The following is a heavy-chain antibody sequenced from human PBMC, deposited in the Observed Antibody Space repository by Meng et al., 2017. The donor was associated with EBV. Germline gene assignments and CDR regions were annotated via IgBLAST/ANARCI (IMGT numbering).Heavy chain of an antibody. J-gene: IGHJ4*02. CDR3: ASESGRGFTPDF. D-gene: IGHD3-10*01. CDR2: LIPMSGAP. V-gene: IGHV1-69*01. Sequence: QVQVAQCGAAVKRPGSSVKISCKTSGGPFRSDAVSWVRQGPGQGLEWLGGLIPMSGAPHYAQKFQDRVTITADEYTRTHYMELSSLRSDDTAMYYCASESGRGFTPDFWGQGTLVTVSS. CDR1: GGPFRSDA.